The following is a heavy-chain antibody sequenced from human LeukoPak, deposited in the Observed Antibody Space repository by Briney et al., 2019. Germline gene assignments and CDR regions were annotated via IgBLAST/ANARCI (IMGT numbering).Heavy chain of an antibody. Sequence: SETLSLPCTVTGGSIMSYYWSGTRQPPGKGLEWIGYIYYSGSTNYNASLKSRVTISVDTSKNQFSLKLSSVTAADTAVYYCARDQRSTSCYDYGGQATLVTVPS. D-gene: IGHD2-2*01. CDR3: ARDQRSTSCYDY. V-gene: IGHV4-59*01. CDR2: IYYSGST. J-gene: IGHJ4*02. CDR1: GGSIMSYY.